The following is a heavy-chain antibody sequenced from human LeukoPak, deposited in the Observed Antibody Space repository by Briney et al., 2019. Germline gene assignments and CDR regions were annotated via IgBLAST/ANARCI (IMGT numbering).Heavy chain of an antibody. J-gene: IGHJ4*02. V-gene: IGHV3-23*01. CDR1: GFTFSSYA. D-gene: IGHD1-14*01. Sequence: GGSLRLPCAASGFTFSSYAMSWVRQAPGKGLEWVSAISGSGGSTYYADSVKGRFTISRGNSKNTLYLQMNSLRAEDTAVYYCAKESPYRAPTRTYYFDYWGQGTLVTVSS. CDR2: ISGSGGST. CDR3: AKESPYRAPTRTYYFDY.